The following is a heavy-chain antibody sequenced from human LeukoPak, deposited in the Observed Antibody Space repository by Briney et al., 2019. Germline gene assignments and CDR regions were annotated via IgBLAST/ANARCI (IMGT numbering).Heavy chain of an antibody. V-gene: IGHV4-38-2*01. CDR2: IYHSWST. D-gene: IGHD1-26*01. CDR1: GYPNSRGYH. CDR3: ARGEQSGSFSDY. Sequence: SLTLSLTCAFSGYPNSRGYHRGSTGPPPGKGLEWMGRIYHSWSTYCNPALKRRVTISVDTSKNQFSLKLSSVTAADTAVYYCARGEQSGSFSDYWGQGTLVTVSS. J-gene: IGHJ4*02.